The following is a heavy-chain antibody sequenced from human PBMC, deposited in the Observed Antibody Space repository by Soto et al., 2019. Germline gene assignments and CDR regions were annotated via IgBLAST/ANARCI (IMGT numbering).Heavy chain of an antibody. J-gene: IGHJ3*02. V-gene: IGHV3-30-3*01. CDR3: ARDQNWVRRDAFDI. Sequence: GGSLRLSCAASGFTFSSYAMHWVRQAPGKGLEWVAVISNDGSNKYYADSVKGRFTISRDNSKNTLYLQMNSLRAEDTAVYYCARDQNWVRRDAFDIWGQGTMVTVSS. D-gene: IGHD3-10*01. CDR1: GFTFSSYA. CDR2: ISNDGSNK.